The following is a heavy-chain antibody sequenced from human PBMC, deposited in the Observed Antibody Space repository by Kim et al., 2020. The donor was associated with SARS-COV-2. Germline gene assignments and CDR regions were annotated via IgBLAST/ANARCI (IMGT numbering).Heavy chain of an antibody. V-gene: IGHV3-66*04. Sequence: KGRFTISRDNSKNTLYLQMNSLRAEDTAVYYCARQQLDCSSTSCYNWFDPWGQGTLVTVSS. J-gene: IGHJ5*02. CDR3: ARQQLDCSSTSCYNWFDP. D-gene: IGHD2-2*01.